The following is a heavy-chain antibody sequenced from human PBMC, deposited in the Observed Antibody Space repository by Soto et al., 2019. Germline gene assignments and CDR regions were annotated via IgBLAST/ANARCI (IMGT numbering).Heavy chain of an antibody. CDR2: ISYDGSNK. D-gene: IGHD5-18*01. CDR3: ARDVQYSYGHFDI. CDR1: GFTFSSYA. V-gene: IGHV3-30-3*01. Sequence: ESGGGVVQPGRSLRLSCAASGFTFSSYAMHWVRQAPGKGLEWVAVISYDGSNKYYADSVKGRFTISRDNSKNTLYLQMNSLRAEDTAVYYCARDVQYSYGHFDIWGQGTMVTVSS. J-gene: IGHJ3*02.